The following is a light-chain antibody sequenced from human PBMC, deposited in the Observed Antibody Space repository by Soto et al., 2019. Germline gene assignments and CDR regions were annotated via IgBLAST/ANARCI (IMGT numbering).Light chain of an antibody. CDR2: VAS. Sequence: DIQMSQSASALSAYVGDRVIITCRASESIGSYLSWYQQRPGKAPRLLIYVASSLQSGVPSRFSGSGSGTDFTLSISGLEPEDFVTYYCHQSHIPPRTFGEGAKADVK. CDR3: HQSHIPPRT. J-gene: IGKJ4*02. CDR1: ESIGSY. V-gene: IGKV1-39*01.